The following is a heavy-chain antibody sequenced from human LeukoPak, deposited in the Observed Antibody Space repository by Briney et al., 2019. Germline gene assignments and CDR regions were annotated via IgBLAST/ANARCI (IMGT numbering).Heavy chain of an antibody. CDR1: GFTFSTHA. V-gene: IGHV3-23*01. Sequence: GGSLRLSCAASGFTFSTHAMSWVRRAPGKGLEWVSAVGVSGGNTYYADSVKGRLTISRDNSNNTLYLQMNSLRAEDTALYYCARGNFFDYWGQGTLVTVSS. CDR2: VGVSGGNT. J-gene: IGHJ4*02. CDR3: ARGNFFDY.